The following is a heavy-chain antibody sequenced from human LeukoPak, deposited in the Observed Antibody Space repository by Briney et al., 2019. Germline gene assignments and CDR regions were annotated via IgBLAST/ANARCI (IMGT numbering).Heavy chain of an antibody. CDR3: ARDRTAEAGNDYYMGV. D-gene: IGHD6-13*01. CDR1: GFTFDDYT. J-gene: IGHJ6*03. Sequence: GGSLRLSCAASGFTFDDYTMHWVRQPPGKGLEWISLITWDGGTTYYADSVRGRFTISRDNSKNSPFLRMNSLRPEDTALYYCARDRTAEAGNDYYMGVWGNGTTVIVSS. V-gene: IGHV3-43*01. CDR2: ITWDGGTT.